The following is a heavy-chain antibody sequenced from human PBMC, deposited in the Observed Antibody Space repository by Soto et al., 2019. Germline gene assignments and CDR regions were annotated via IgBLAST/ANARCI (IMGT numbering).Heavy chain of an antibody. J-gene: IGHJ4*02. V-gene: IGHV3-7*04. CDR2: IKQDGSEK. CDR1: GFTFSSYW. Sequence: PGGSLRLSCAASGFTFSSYWMSWVRQAPGKGLEWVANIKQDGSEKYYVDSVKGRFTISRDNAKNSLYLQMNSLRAEDTAVYYCARARADYYDSSGYPLGYWGQGTLVTVSP. CDR3: ARARADYYDSSGYPLGY. D-gene: IGHD3-22*01.